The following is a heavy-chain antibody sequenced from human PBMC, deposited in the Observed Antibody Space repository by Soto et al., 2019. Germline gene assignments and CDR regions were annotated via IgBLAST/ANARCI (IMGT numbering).Heavy chain of an antibody. CDR2: IIPSLGPA. Sequence: QVQLVQSGAEVKNPGSSVKVSCKASGGTFSSYAISWVRQAPGQGLEWIGGIIPSLGPANYAQKYQGRVTTTADESTSTACMELSSLRSEDTAVYYCASDRDGGQQESAFDIWGHGTMVTVSS. V-gene: IGHV1-69*01. CDR3: ASDRDGGQQESAFDI. J-gene: IGHJ3*02. D-gene: IGHD4-17*01. CDR1: GGTFSSYA.